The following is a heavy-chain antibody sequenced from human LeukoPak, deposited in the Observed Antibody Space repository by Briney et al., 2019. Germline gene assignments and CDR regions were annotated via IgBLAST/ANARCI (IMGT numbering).Heavy chain of an antibody. J-gene: IGHJ6*02. V-gene: IGHV3-23*01. CDR3: ARAESIAAAGTYFAPNYYYGMDV. CDR1: GFIFSRYV. Sequence: PGGSLRHSCAASGFIFSRYVMRWARPAPGKGLVYVSSIDGSDGALYYADSVKGRIPISRDNAKNSLYLQMNSLRAEDTAGYYCARAESIAAAGTYFAPNYYYGMDVWGQGTTVTVSS. CDR2: IDGSDGAL. D-gene: IGHD6-13*01.